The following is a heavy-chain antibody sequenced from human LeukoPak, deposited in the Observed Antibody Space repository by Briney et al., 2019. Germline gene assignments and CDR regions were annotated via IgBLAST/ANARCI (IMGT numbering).Heavy chain of an antibody. J-gene: IGHJ4*02. CDR3: ARTDPGDLDY. CDR1: GYTFTTYY. CDR2: INPNGGSA. V-gene: IGHV1-46*01. Sequence: ASVKVSCKASGYTFTTYYMHWVRQAPGQGLEWMGVINPNGGSAAYAQNFQGRVTMTRDTSTSTVYMELSSLRAEDTAVYYCARTDPGDLDYWGQGTLVTVSS.